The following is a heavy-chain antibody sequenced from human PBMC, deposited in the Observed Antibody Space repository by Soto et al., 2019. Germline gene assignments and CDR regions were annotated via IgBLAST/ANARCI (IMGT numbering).Heavy chain of an antibody. CDR3: ARLAAGCSSTSCYTNYYYGMDV. V-gene: IGHV5-51*01. J-gene: IGHJ6*02. CDR1: GYSFTSYW. D-gene: IGHD2-2*02. Sequence: PGESLKISCKGSGYSFTSYWNGWVRQMPGQGLEWMGIIYPGDSDTRYSPSFQGQVTISADKSISTAYLQWSSLKASDTAMYYCARLAAGCSSTSCYTNYYYGMDVWGQGTTVTVSS. CDR2: IYPGDSDT.